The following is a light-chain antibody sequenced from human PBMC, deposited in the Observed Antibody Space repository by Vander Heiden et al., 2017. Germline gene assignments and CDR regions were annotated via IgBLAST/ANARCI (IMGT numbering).Light chain of an antibody. J-gene: IGLJ2*01. CDR3: LLSDSGARAV. Sequence: QAVVTQEPSLTVSPGGTVTLTCGSSTGAVTSGHYPYWFQQKPGQAPRTLIYDTSNKHSWTPARFSGSLLGGKAALTLSGAQPEDEAEYYCLLSDSGARAVFGGGTKLTVL. CDR2: DTS. V-gene: IGLV7-46*01. CDR1: TGAVTSGHY.